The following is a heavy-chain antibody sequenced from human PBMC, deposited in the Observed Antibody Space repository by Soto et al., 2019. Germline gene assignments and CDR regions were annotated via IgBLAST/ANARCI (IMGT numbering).Heavy chain of an antibody. J-gene: IGHJ4*02. CDR1: GFTFSNYA. Sequence: EVQLLESGGGLVQPGGSLRLSCTASGFTFSNYAMSWVRQAPGRGLEWVSSLNGGANGPRYADSVKGRFTISRDNSKNTLYLQMNNLRAEDTAVYYCAILSNWGQGTLVTVSS. D-gene: IGHD6-6*01. CDR3: AILSN. V-gene: IGHV3-23*01. CDR2: LNGGANGP.